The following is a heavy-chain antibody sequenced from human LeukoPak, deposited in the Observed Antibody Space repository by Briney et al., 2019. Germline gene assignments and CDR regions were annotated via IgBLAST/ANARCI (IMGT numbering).Heavy chain of an antibody. V-gene: IGHV4-59*01. Sequence: DPSETLSLTCTVSGGSISSYYWSWIRQPPGKGLEWIGYIYYSGSTNYNPSLKSRVTISVDTSKNQFSLKLSSVTAADTAVYYCACRGLREYYFDYWGQGTLVTVSS. D-gene: IGHD4-17*01. CDR2: IYYSGST. CDR3: ACRGLREYYFDY. J-gene: IGHJ4*02. CDR1: GGSISSYY.